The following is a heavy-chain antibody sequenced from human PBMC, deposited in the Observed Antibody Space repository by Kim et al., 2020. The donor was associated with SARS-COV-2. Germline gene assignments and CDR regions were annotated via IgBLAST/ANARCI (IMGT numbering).Heavy chain of an antibody. CDR2: IYPGDSDT. CDR3: VRHMWGYSYGIIDY. Sequence: ESLQISCKVSGYSFNSYWIGWVRQMPGKGLEWVGIIYPGDSDTRYSPSFQGQVTISADKSISTAYLQWSSLKASDTAMYYCVRHMWGYSYGIIDYWGQGTLVTVSS. D-gene: IGHD5-18*01. V-gene: IGHV5-51*01. J-gene: IGHJ4*02. CDR1: GYSFNSYW.